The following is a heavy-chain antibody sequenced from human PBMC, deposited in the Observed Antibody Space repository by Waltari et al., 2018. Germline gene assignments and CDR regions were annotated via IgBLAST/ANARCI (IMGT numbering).Heavy chain of an antibody. Sequence: HLVQSDAEVKKPGASVKVSCKTSGYKFNRYGTNWVRQAAGQGLEAMGWISAYTGNPHYAQNFQGRVTMTRDTSTNTAYLELRGLTSDDTAVYYCARRWTSDWSDPWGQGTLVTVSS. CDR1: GYKFNRYG. CDR3: ARRWTSDWSDP. CDR2: ISAYTGNP. J-gene: IGHJ5*02. V-gene: IGHV1-18*01.